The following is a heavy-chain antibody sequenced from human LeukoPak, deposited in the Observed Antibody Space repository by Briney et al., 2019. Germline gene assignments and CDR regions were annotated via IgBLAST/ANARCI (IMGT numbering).Heavy chain of an antibody. Sequence: ASVKVSCKASGGTFSSYAISWVRQAPGQGLEWMGGIIPIFGAANYAQKFQGRVTITADESTSTAYMELSSLRSEDTAVYYCARYLVGVTRILGYWGQGTLVTVSS. CDR3: ARYLVGVTRILGY. D-gene: IGHD1-26*01. CDR1: GGTFSSYA. J-gene: IGHJ4*02. V-gene: IGHV1-69*13. CDR2: IIPIFGAA.